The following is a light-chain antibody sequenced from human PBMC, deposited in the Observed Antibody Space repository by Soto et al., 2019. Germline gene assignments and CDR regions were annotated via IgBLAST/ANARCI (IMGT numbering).Light chain of an antibody. V-gene: IGLV1-40*01. J-gene: IGLJ2*01. CDR1: SSNIGAGYD. CDR3: QSYDSSLVV. CDR2: GNS. Sequence: QSVLTQPPSVSGAPGQRVTISCTGSSSNIGAGYDVHWYQQLPGTAPKLLIYGNSNRPSGVPDRFSGSKSGTSASLAITRLQAEDEADYYCQSYDSSLVVFGGGTKLTVL.